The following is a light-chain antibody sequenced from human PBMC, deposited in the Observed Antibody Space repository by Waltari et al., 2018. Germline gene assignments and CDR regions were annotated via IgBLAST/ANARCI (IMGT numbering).Light chain of an antibody. CDR1: QDIIHY. CDR3: QKYNSAPWT. J-gene: IGKJ1*01. CDR2: AAS. V-gene: IGKV1-27*01. Sequence: DIQMTQSPSSLSASAGHRVTITCRASQDIIHYLAWFQPKPGKVPKLLIYAASTLQSGVPSRFSGSGSGTDFTLTISSLQPEDVATYYCQKYNSAPWTFGHGTKVEI.